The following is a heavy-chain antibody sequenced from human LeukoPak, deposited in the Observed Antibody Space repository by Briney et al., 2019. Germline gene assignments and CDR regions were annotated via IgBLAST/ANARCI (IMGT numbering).Heavy chain of an antibody. D-gene: IGHD3/OR15-3a*01. J-gene: IGHJ4*02. CDR3: ARQTGSGLFTLP. V-gene: IGHV4-39*01. CDR2: MYYTGNT. Sequence: SETLSLTCTVSGVSISTSNSYWGWIRQPPGKGLEWIGSMYYTGNTYYNASLKSRVTISIDKSMNQISLRLTSVTATDTAMYYCARQTGSGLFTLPGGQGTLVTVSS. CDR1: GVSISTSNSY.